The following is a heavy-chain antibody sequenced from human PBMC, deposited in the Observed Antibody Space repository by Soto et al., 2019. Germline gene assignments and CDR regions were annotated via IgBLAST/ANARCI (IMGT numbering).Heavy chain of an antibody. CDR3: ARGLGGRGVIMGTYGMDG. CDR1: GGTFSSYT. V-gene: IGHV1-69*02. D-gene: IGHD3-10*01. CDR2: IIPILGIA. Sequence: SVKVSCKASGGTFSSYTISWVRQAPGQGLEWMGRIIPILGIANYAQKFQGRVTITADKSTSTAYMELSSLRSEDTAVYYCARGLGGRGVIMGTYGMDGWGQGTSDTFSS. J-gene: IGHJ6*02.